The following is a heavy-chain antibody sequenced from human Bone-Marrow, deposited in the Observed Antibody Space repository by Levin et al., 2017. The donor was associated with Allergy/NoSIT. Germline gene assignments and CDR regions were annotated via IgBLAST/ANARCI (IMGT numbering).Heavy chain of an antibody. CDR2: ISYDSFGK. Sequence: GGSLRLSCSASGFDFGTYAMHWVRHTPGKGLEWVALISYDSFGKYYADSVKGRFTISRDNSNNTLFLQMASLTLEDTAVYYCASRGPVARDLDFWGRGTLVAVSS. J-gene: IGHJ4*02. CDR1: GFDFGTYA. V-gene: IGHV3-30*03. D-gene: IGHD3-10*01. CDR3: ASRGPVARDLDF.